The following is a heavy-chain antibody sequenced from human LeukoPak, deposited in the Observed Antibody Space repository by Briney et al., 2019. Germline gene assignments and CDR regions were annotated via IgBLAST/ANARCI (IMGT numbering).Heavy chain of an antibody. D-gene: IGHD6-19*01. CDR3: ARHSRASPSSGWYTVLDPFDY. V-gene: IGHV1-18*01. Sequence: ASVKVSCKTSGYTFTSYAISWVRQAPGQGLEWMGWISAYNGNTDYAQKFQGRVAMTTDTSTSTAYMELRSLRSDDTAVYYCARHSRASPSSGWYTVLDPFDYWGQGTLVTVSS. CDR2: ISAYNGNT. CDR1: GYTFTSYA. J-gene: IGHJ4*02.